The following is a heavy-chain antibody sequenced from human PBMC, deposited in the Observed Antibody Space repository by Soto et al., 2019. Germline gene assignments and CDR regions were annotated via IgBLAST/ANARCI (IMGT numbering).Heavy chain of an antibody. CDR2: LIPICGAA. Sequence: QVQLVQSGAEVRKPGSSVKVSCKISGGTFTSYVISWLRQAPGQGLEWMGGLIPICGAANLAQKFQGRVTITADESTSTVNMELSSLTSEDTAVYYCARGRSSPNFDPWGHGTLVTVSS. CDR3: ARGRSSPNFDP. CDR1: GGTFTSYV. D-gene: IGHD6-6*01. V-gene: IGHV1-69*01. J-gene: IGHJ5*02.